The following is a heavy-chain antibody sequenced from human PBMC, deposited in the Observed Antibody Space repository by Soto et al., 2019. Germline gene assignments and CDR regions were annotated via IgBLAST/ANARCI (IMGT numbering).Heavy chain of an antibody. CDR2: IYYSGST. CDR3: ARGRMVRGYSLNWYFDL. CDR1: GGSISSSSYY. D-gene: IGHD3-10*01. Sequence: QLQLQESGPGLVKPSETLSLTCTVSGGSISSSSYYWGWIRQPPGKGLEWIGSIYYSGSTYYNPSLKSRVTISVDTSKNQFSLKLSSVTAADTAVYYCARGRMVRGYSLNWYFDLWGRGTLVTVSS. J-gene: IGHJ2*01. V-gene: IGHV4-39*01.